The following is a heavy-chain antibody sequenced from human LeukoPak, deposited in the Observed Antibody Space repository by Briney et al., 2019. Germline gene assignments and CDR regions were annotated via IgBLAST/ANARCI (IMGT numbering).Heavy chain of an antibody. CDR2: INPNSGGT. CDR1: GYTFTGYY. D-gene: IGHD6-19*01. V-gene: IGHV1-2*04. J-gene: IGHJ4*02. Sequence: ASVKVSCKASGYTFTGYYMHWVRQAPGQGLEWMGWINPNSGGTNYAQKFQGWVTMTRDTSISTAYMELSRLRSDDTAVYYCARGLYVAGEEVNYWGQGTLVTVSS. CDR3: ARGLYVAGEEVNY.